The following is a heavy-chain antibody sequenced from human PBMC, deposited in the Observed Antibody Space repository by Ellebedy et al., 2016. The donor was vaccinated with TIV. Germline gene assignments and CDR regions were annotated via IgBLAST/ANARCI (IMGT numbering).Heavy chain of an antibody. J-gene: IGHJ3*01. D-gene: IGHD3-22*01. Sequence: MPSETLSLTCTVSDYSISSGYFWGWIRQPPGKGREWNGRIHHSGTNYYNPTLKSRRTISVETSKNQFSLNLSSVTAIDTAGYDCARELAYYSKHGYYYLSGFDVWGRGTMVTVSS. CDR1: DYSISSGYF. CDR2: IHHSGTN. V-gene: IGHV4-38-2*02. CDR3: ARELAYYSKHGYYYLSGFDV.